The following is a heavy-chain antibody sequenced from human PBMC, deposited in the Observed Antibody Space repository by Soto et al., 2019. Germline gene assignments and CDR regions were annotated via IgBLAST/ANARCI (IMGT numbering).Heavy chain of an antibody. CDR2: ISYDGSNK. V-gene: IGHV3-30-3*01. D-gene: IGHD3-22*01. CDR1: GFTFSSYA. CDR3: AIDGDTRGYAAY. Sequence: QVQLVESGGGVVQPGRSLRLSCAASGFTFSSYAMHWVRQAPGKGLEWVAVISYDGSNKNYADSVKGRFTISRDNSKNTLSLQMNSLRAEDTALYYCAIDGDTRGYAAYWGQGTLVTVSS. J-gene: IGHJ4*02.